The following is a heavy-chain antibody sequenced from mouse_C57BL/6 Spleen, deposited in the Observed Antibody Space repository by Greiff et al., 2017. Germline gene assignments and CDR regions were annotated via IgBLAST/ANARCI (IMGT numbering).Heavy chain of an antibody. CDR1: GYSITSGYY. CDR2: ISYDGSN. D-gene: IGHD2-4*01. V-gene: IGHV3-6*01. CDR3: ARGDDYDDRFDY. J-gene: IGHJ2*01. Sequence: EVQLQQSGPGLVKPSQSLSLTCSVTGYSITSGYYWNWIRQFPGNKLEWMGYISYDGSNNYNPSLKNRISITRDTSKNQFFLKLNSVTTEDTATYYCARGDDYDDRFDYWGQGTTLTVSS.